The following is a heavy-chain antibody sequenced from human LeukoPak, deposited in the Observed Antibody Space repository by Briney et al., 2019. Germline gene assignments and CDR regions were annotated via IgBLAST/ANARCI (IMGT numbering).Heavy chain of an antibody. Sequence: GGSLRLSCAASRFTFSIYAMSWVRQAPGKGLEWVSAISGSGGSTYYADSVKGRFTISRDNSKNTLYLQMNSLRAEDTAVYYCAKGPGKVAGVLYYFDYWGQGTLVTVSS. V-gene: IGHV3-23*01. CDR1: RFTFSIYA. CDR2: ISGSGGST. CDR3: AKGPGKVAGVLYYFDY. J-gene: IGHJ4*02. D-gene: IGHD6-19*01.